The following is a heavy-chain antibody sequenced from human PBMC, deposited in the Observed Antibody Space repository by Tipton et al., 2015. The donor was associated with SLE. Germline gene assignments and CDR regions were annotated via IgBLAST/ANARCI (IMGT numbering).Heavy chain of an antibody. Sequence: TLSLTCTVSGVSISRGGFYWSWIRQHPGKGLEWIGYIYLSGSTYYNPSLKSRVTISVDTSNNQFSLKLTSVTAADTAVYYCARDLRERNGWELKNRYFDLWGRGTLVSVSS. CDR3: ARDLRERNGWELKNRYFDL. CDR1: GVSISRGGFY. CDR2: IYLSGST. V-gene: IGHV4-31*03. D-gene: IGHD1-26*01. J-gene: IGHJ2*01.